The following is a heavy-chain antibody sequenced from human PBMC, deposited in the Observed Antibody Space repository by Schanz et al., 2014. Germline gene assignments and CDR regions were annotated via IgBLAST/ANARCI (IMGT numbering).Heavy chain of an antibody. CDR2: IDIGGNT. Sequence: EVQLAESGGGLVQPGGSLRLSCAASGFSVGNKYMNWVRQAPGKGLEWVSFIDIGGNTYYADSVKGRFTISRDNSKNTMYLQMNSLSPEDADVYYCSRDQGYSTTCHIFDLWGQGTLVTVSS. CDR1: GFSVGNKY. CDR3: SRDQGYSTTCHIFDL. D-gene: IGHD2-15*01. V-gene: IGHV3-66*01. J-gene: IGHJ4*02.